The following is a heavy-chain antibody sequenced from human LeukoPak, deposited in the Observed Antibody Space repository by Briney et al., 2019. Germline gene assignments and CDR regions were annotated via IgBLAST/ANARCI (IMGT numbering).Heavy chain of an antibody. V-gene: IGHV3-20*04. J-gene: IGHJ4*02. CDR1: GFTVSSNY. Sequence: GGSLRLSCAASGFTVSSNYMSWVRQAPGKGLEWVSGINWNGGSTGYADSVKGRFTISRDNAKNSLYLQMNSLRAEDTALYYCAREDPSGYHFDYWGQGTLVTVSS. CDR3: AREDPSGYHFDY. CDR2: INWNGGST. D-gene: IGHD5-18*01.